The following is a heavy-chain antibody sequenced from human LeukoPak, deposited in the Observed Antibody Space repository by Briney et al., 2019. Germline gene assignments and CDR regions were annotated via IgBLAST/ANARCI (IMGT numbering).Heavy chain of an antibody. CDR2: IYPGDSES. J-gene: IGHJ5*01. Sequence: GESLKISCKGSGYSFTSYWIGWVRQMPGKGLEWMGIIYPGDSESRYSPSFQGQVTISADKSINTAYVQWSSLKASDTAMYYCARNVRFLEWFWFDSWGQGTLVTVSS. CDR3: ARNVRFLEWFWFDS. D-gene: IGHD3-3*01. V-gene: IGHV5-51*01. CDR1: GYSFTSYW.